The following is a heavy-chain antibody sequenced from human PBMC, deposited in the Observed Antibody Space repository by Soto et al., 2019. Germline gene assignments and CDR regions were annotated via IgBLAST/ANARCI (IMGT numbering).Heavy chain of an antibody. J-gene: IGHJ5*02. V-gene: IGHV3-30-3*01. CDR2: ISYDGSNK. D-gene: IGHD6-19*01. CDR1: GFTFSSYA. Sequence: QVQLVESGGGVVQPGRSLRLSCAASGFTFSSYAMHWVRQAPGKGLEWVAVISYDGSNKYYADSVKGRFTISRDNSKNTLYLQMNSLRAEDTAVYYCARDWVQWLVRSNWFDPWGQGTLVTVSS. CDR3: ARDWVQWLVRSNWFDP.